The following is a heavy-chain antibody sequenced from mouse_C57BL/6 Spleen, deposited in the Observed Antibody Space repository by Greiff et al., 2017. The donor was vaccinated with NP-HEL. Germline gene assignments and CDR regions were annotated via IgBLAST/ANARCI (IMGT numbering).Heavy chain of an antibody. CDR1: GFNIKDYY. D-gene: IGHD1-1*01. Sequence: VQLQQSGAELVKPGASVKLSCTASGFNIKDYYMHWVKQRTEQGLEWIGRIAPEDGETKYAQKFQGKATITADTSSNTAYLQLSSLTSEDTAVYYCAPHYYGSSYEAMDYWGQGTSVTVSS. CDR2: IAPEDGET. J-gene: IGHJ4*01. CDR3: APHYYGSSYEAMDY. V-gene: IGHV14-2*01.